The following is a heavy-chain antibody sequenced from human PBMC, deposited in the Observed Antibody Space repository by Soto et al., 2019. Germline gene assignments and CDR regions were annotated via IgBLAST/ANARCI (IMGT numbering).Heavy chain of an antibody. V-gene: IGHV3-33*01. D-gene: IGHD1-1*01. CDR3: ERDPGNDEAIDY. CDR1: GFMFKSYG. Sequence: QVQMVESGGGVVQPGRSLRLSCAASGFMFKSYGMHWVRQAPGKGLEWVAVIWHDGRKYDYGDSVKGRFTVSRDNSKNALYLQMNRLRVKDTAVYYGERDPGNDEAIDYWGQGILVTVSS. CDR2: IWHDGRKY. J-gene: IGHJ4*02.